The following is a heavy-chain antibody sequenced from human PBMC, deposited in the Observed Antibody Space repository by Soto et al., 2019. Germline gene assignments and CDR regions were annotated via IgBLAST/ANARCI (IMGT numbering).Heavy chain of an antibody. CDR1: GFTFSSYG. Sequence: QVQLVESGGGVVQPGRSLRLSCAASGFTFSSYGMHWVRQAPGKGLEWVAVIWYDGSNKYYADSVKGRFTISRDNSKITLYLQMNSLRAEDTAVYYCARDVPYYYDSSGYYLPDYWGQGTLVTVSS. D-gene: IGHD3-22*01. CDR2: IWYDGSNK. J-gene: IGHJ4*02. CDR3: ARDVPYYYDSSGYYLPDY. V-gene: IGHV3-33*01.